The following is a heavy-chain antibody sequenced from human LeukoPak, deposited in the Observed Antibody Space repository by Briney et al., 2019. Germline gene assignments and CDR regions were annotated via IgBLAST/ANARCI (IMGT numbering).Heavy chain of an antibody. D-gene: IGHD3-22*01. CDR2: IKQDGSEK. CDR3: ARDTYYDRSPYYFDY. V-gene: IGHV3-7*01. CDR1: GFTFSSYW. J-gene: IGHJ4*02. Sequence: PGGSLRLSCAASGFTFSSYWMSWVRQAPGKGLEWVANIKQDGSEKYYVDSVQGRFTISRDNAKNSLYLQMNSLRAEDTAVYYCARDTYYDRSPYYFDYWGQGTLVTVSS.